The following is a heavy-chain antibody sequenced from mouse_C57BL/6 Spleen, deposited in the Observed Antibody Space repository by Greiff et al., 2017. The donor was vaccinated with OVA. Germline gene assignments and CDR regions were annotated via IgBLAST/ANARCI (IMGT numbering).Heavy chain of an antibody. D-gene: IGHD4-1*01. Sequence: EVQLQQSGTVLARPGASVKMSCKTSGYTFTSYWMHWVKQRPGQGLEWIGAIYPGNSDTSYNQKFKGKAKLTAVTSASTAYMELSSLTNEDSAVYYWTRGANWDDFDYWGQGTTLTVSS. V-gene: IGHV1-5*01. CDR1: GYTFTSYW. J-gene: IGHJ2*01. CDR3: TRGANWDDFDY. CDR2: IYPGNSDT.